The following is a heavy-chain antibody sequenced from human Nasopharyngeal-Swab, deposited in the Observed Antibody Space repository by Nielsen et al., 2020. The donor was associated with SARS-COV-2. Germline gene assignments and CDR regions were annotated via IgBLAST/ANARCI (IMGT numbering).Heavy chain of an antibody. CDR2: ISASGGST. Sequence: GEYLKISCIASGFTFNIYAMDWVRRTPGRGLQWVSGISASGGSTYYTDSVKGRFAVSRDSSRNTLYLQMHSLRVEDTALYYWGKENVVRGDAFDIWGQGTMVTVSS. CDR3: GKENVVRGDAFDI. V-gene: IGHV3-23*01. CDR1: GFTFNIYA. J-gene: IGHJ3*02. D-gene: IGHD3-10*01.